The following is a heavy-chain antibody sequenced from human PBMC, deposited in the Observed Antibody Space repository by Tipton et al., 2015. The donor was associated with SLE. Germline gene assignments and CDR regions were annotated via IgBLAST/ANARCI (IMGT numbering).Heavy chain of an antibody. D-gene: IGHD2-2*01. CDR2: IDHGRNT. CDR3: ARDRGYFSTSSCYFDY. Sequence: TLSLTCSVSGDSITIVGWWTWVRQPPGKGLEWIGHIDHGRNTNHNPSLKSRVTISLDTSKNHFSLSLSSVTAADTAVYYCARDRGYFSTSSCYFDYWGQGTLVTVSS. CDR1: GDSITIVGW. J-gene: IGHJ4*02. V-gene: IGHV4-4*02.